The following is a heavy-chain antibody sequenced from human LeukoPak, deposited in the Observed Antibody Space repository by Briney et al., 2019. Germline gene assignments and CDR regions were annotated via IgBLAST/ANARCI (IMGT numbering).Heavy chain of an antibody. D-gene: IGHD5-24*01. CDR3: AKGGSWLPPESIIFYYYYYYMDV. J-gene: IGHJ6*03. CDR2: ISGSGGST. Sequence: GGSLRLSCAASGFTFSSYGMSWVRQAPGKGLEWVSAISGSGGSTYYADSVKGRFTISRDNSKNTLYLQMNSLRAEDTAVYYCAKGGSWLPPESIIFYYYYYYMDVWGKGTTVTISS. V-gene: IGHV3-23*01. CDR1: GFTFSSYG.